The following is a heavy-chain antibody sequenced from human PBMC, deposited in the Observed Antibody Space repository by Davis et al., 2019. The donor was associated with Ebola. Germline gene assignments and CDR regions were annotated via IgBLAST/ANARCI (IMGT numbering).Heavy chain of an antibody. Sequence: PGGSLRLSCAASGFTFSSYSMNWVRQAPGKGLEWVSSISSSSSYIYYADSVKGRFTISRDNAKNSLYLQMNSLRAEDTAVFYCARVVVVPAAIYTQYYYYGMDVWGKGTTVTVSS. V-gene: IGHV3-21*04. CDR2: ISSSSSYI. CDR1: GFTFSSYS. D-gene: IGHD2-2*01. CDR3: ARVVVVPAAIYTQYYYYGMDV. J-gene: IGHJ6*04.